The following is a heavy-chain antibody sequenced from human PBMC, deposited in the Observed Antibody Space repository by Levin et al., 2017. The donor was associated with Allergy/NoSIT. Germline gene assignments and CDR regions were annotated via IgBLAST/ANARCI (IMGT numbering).Heavy chain of an antibody. V-gene: IGHV4-4*07. J-gene: IGHJ4*02. CDR2: IYTSGST. CDR3: ARDTPVFGVVIPFDY. CDR1: GGSISSYY. Sequence: SETLSLTCTVSGGSISSYYWSWIRQPAGKGLEWIGRIYTSGSTNYNPSLKSRVTMSVDTSKNQFSLKLSSVTAADTAVYYCARDTPVFGVVIPFDYWGQGTLVTVSS. D-gene: IGHD3-3*01.